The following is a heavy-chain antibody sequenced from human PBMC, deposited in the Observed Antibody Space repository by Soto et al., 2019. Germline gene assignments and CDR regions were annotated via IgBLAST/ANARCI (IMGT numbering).Heavy chain of an antibody. V-gene: IGHV4-31*03. D-gene: IGHD3-10*01. Sequence: QVQLQESGPGLVKPSQTLSLTCTVSGGSISSGGYYWSWIRQHPGKGLEWIGYIYYSGSTYYNPSLKXRXPXSXXTSKNQFSLKLSSGTAADTAVYDCARVFGFGGMDVWGQGTTVTVSS. CDR1: GGSISSGGYY. J-gene: IGHJ6*02. CDR2: IYYSGST. CDR3: ARVFGFGGMDV.